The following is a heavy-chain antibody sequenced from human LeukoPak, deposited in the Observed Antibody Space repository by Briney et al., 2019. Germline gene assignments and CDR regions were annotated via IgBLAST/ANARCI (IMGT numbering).Heavy chain of an antibody. CDR3: ARFSRGNPDY. CDR1: GFTFSSYA. Sequence: GGSLRLSCAASGFTFSSYAMSWVRQAPGKGLEWVSAISGSGGSTYYADSVKGRFTISRDNAKNTLCLQMNSLRAEDTAVYYCARFSRGNPDYWGQGTLVTVSS. D-gene: IGHD3-3*01. V-gene: IGHV3-23*01. CDR2: ISGSGGST. J-gene: IGHJ4*02.